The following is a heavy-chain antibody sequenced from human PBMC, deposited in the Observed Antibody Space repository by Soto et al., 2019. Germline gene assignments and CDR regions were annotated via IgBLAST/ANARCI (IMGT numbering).Heavy chain of an antibody. CDR2: TYYRSKWYY. V-gene: IGHV6-1*01. Sequence: LPTLSLSCANPGDSVSRTSAAWNWIRQSQSRGLEWLGRTYYRSKWYYGYAVSVKSRITINPDTSKNQFSLQLNSVTPEDTAVYYCARIHRSSSSAMEVWGQGTTVTVS. D-gene: IGHD6-6*01. CDR1: GDSVSRTSAA. J-gene: IGHJ6*02. CDR3: ARIHRSSSSAMEV.